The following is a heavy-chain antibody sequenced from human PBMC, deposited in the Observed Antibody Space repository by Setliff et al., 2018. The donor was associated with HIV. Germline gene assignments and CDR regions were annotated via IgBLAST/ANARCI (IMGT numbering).Heavy chain of an antibody. V-gene: IGHV4-31*03. CDR3: ARRSMLRGRRHAFDL. Sequence: SETLSLTCTVSGDSINSAGYYWSWVRQAPGKGLEWLGFLHSSGSTSYDPSLKSRLPMSLDTSNNQFTLTLNSVSAAGTAVYFCARRSMLRGRRHAFDLWGQGVVVAVSS. CDR2: LHSSGST. J-gene: IGHJ3*01. D-gene: IGHD3-10*01. CDR1: GDSINSAGYY.